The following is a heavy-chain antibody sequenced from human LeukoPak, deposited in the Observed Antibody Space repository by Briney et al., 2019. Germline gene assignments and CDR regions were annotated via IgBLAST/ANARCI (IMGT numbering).Heavy chain of an antibody. D-gene: IGHD3-9*01. Sequence: SETLSLTCTVSGGSISGGDYYWGWVRQSPGKGLEWVGSMSYSGRTYYNPSLKSRVTISVDASKNQFSLNLSSVTAADTAVYFCARHDYDVLIGYSINWFDPWGQGTLVTVSS. J-gene: IGHJ5*02. CDR1: GGSISGGDYY. CDR2: MSYSGRT. V-gene: IGHV4-39*01. CDR3: ARHDYDVLIGYSINWFDP.